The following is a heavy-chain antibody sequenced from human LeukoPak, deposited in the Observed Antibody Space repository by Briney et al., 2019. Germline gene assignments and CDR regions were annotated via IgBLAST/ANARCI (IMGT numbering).Heavy chain of an antibody. D-gene: IGHD2-21*02. CDR1: GFTFDDYA. J-gene: IGHJ3*02. Sequence: TGGSLRLSCAASGFTFDDYALHWVRHAPGKGLEWVSGISWNSGSIGYADSVKGRFTISRDNAKNSLYLQMNSLRAEDTALYYCAKDRSATEDAFDIWGQGTMVTVSS. V-gene: IGHV3-9*01. CDR2: ISWNSGSI. CDR3: AKDRSATEDAFDI.